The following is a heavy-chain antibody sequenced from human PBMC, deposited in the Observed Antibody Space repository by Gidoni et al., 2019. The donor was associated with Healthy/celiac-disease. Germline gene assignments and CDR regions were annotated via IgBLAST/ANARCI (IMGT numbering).Heavy chain of an antibody. D-gene: IGHD2-2*01. J-gene: IGHJ4*02. V-gene: IGHV3-30*18. CDR1: GFTFSSYG. CDR2: ISYDGSNK. Sequence: QVQLVESGGGVVQPGRSLRLSCAASGFTFSSYGMHWVRQAPGKGLEWVAVISYDGSNKYYADSVKGRFTISRDNSKNTLYLQMNSLRAEDTAVYYCAKVVVPAATSYYFDYWGQGTLVTVSS. CDR3: AKVVVPAATSYYFDY.